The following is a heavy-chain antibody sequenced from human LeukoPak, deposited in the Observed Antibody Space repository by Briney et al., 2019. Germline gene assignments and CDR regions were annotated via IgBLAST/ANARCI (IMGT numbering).Heavy chain of an antibody. J-gene: IGHJ4*02. Sequence: SETLSLTCTVSGGSISSYYWSWIRQPPGKGLEWIGYIYYSGSTNYNPSLKSRVTISVDTSKNQFSLKLSSVAAADTAVYYCARVAAPGRFDYWGQGTLVTVSS. V-gene: IGHV4-59*01. CDR2: IYYSGST. CDR3: ARVAAPGRFDY. D-gene: IGHD6-13*01. CDR1: GGSISSYY.